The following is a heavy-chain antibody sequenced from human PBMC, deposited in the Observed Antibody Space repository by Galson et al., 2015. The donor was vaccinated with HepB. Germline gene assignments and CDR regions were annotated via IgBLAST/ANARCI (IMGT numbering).Heavy chain of an antibody. J-gene: IGHJ4*02. Sequence: SVKVSCKASGGTFSSYTISWVRQAPGQGLEWMGRIIPILGIANYAQKFQGRVTITADKSTSTAYMELSSLRSEDTAVYYCARTPYYGSGSYSYWGQGTLVTVSS. CDR1: GGTFSSYT. CDR2: IIPILGIA. V-gene: IGHV1-69*02. CDR3: ARTPYYGSGSYSY. D-gene: IGHD3-10*01.